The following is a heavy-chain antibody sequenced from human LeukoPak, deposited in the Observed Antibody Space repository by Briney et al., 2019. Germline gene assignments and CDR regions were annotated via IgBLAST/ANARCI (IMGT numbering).Heavy chain of an antibody. D-gene: IGHD2-21*01. V-gene: IGHV4-30-4*01. CDR3: ASFYQAYYFDY. CDR1: GGSISSGDYY. CDR2: IYYSGST. J-gene: IGHJ4*02. Sequence: SETLSLTCTVSGGSISSGDYYWSWIRQPPGKGLEWIGYIYYSGSTYYNPSLKSRVTISVDTSKNQISLKLSSVTAADTAVYYCASFYQAYYFDYWGQGILVTVSS.